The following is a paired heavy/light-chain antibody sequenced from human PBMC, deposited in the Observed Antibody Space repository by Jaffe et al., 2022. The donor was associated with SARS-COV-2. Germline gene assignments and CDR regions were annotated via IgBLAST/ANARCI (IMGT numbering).Heavy chain of an antibody. Sequence: EVQLLESGGGMVQPGGSLRLSCAASGFTFSDFPMSWVRQAPGKGLQWVSSISGSAVSTYHADSVKGRFTISRDNSKNTLYLQMSSLRVDDTAVYYCAKNRGSPWYFDYWGQGILVTVSS. CDR2: ISGSAVST. CDR1: GFTFSDFP. D-gene: IGHD1-26*01. CDR3: AKNRGSPWYFDY. V-gene: IGHV3-23*01. J-gene: IGHJ4*02.
Light chain of an antibody. J-gene: IGLJ3*02. Sequence: QTVVTQEPSFSVSPGGTVTLTCGLSSGSVSISYYPSWYQQTPGQAPRTLIYNTNTRSSGVPDRFSGSILGNKAALTITGAQADDECDYYCVLYMGSGLWVFGGGTKLSVL. CDR3: VLYMGSGLWV. CDR2: NTN. V-gene: IGLV8-61*01. CDR1: SGSVSISYY.